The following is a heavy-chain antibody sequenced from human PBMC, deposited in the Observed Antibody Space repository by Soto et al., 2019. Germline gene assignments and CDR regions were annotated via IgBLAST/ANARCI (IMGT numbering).Heavy chain of an antibody. Sequence: QVQLVESGGGVVQPGRSLRLSCAASGFTFSSYGMHWVRQAPGKGLEWVAVIWYDGSNKYYADSVKGRFTISRDNSKNTLYLQMNSLRAEDTAVYYCASLSGYSSGWPFDYCGQGTLVSVS. J-gene: IGHJ4*02. CDR3: ASLSGYSSGWPFDY. CDR2: IWYDGSNK. V-gene: IGHV3-33*01. D-gene: IGHD6-19*01. CDR1: GFTFSSYG.